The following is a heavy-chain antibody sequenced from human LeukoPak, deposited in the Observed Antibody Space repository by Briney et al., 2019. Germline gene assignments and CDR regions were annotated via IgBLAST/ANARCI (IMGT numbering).Heavy chain of an antibody. D-gene: IGHD5-24*01. V-gene: IGHV5-51*01. CDR2: MYPAHSQT. J-gene: IGHJ5*02. CDR1: GYNFINYW. Sequence: GESLQISCKCSGYNFINYWIGWVRQMAGKGVELMWMMYPAHSQTTYSPSFQGQVTISADNSIRPAYLQWSSLRASDTAMYYCARLRDGSNWFDHWGQGTLVTVSS. CDR3: ARLRDGSNWFDH.